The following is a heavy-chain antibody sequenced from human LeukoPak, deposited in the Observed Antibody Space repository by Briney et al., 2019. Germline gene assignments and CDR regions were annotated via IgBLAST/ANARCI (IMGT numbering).Heavy chain of an antibody. CDR2: IGSGGNLI. CDR1: GFTFSSYE. Sequence: GGSLRLSCAASGFTFSSYEMNWVRQAPGRGLEWVSSIGSGGNLIYYADSVKGRFTISRDNAKNSLYLQMNSLRAEDTAVYYCARERYSTIQNDGLDMWGQGTMVIVSS. J-gene: IGHJ3*02. V-gene: IGHV3-48*03. D-gene: IGHD6-13*01. CDR3: ARERYSTIQNDGLDM.